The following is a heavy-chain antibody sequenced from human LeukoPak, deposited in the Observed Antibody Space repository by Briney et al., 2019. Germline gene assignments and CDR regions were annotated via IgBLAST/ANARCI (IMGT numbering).Heavy chain of an antibody. J-gene: IGHJ4*02. CDR3: ARDSFGSYPGFA. CDR2: ISAYNGNT. Sequence: ASVKVSCKASGGTFSSYAISWVRQAPGQGLEWMGWISAYNGNTNYAQKLQGRVTMTTDTSTSTAYMELRSLRSDDTAVYYCARDSFGSYPGFAWGQGTLVTVSS. V-gene: IGHV1-18*01. CDR1: GGTFSSYA. D-gene: IGHD1-26*01.